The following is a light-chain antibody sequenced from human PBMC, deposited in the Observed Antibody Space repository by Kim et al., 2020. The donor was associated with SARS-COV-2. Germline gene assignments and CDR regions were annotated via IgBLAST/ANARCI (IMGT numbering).Light chain of an antibody. CDR2: AAS. J-gene: IGKJ2*01. Sequence: EIVLTQSPGTLSLSPGETVTLSCRTSQSVSSTYLGWYRQKPGQPPRFIMYAASFRATGIPDRFTGRGSGTDFTLTINRLEPEDFAVYYCHQYAISPYTFGQGTKLEIK. CDR1: QSVSSTY. CDR3: HQYAISPYT. V-gene: IGKV3-20*01.